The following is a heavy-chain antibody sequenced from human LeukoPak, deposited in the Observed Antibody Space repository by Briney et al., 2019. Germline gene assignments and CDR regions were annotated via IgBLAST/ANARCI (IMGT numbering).Heavy chain of an antibody. CDR2: INTNIDNT. V-gene: IGHV1-2*02. Sequence: ASVNVSCKASGYTFTGYFMHWIRQAPGPGHEGMGRINTNIDNTKYARKFQGRVTMTRDTFISTAYVELSRLRSDDTGVYYCARGQLTDDLDYWGQGTLVTVSS. CDR1: GYTFTGYF. CDR3: ARGQLTDDLDY. J-gene: IGHJ4*02. D-gene: IGHD1-14*01.